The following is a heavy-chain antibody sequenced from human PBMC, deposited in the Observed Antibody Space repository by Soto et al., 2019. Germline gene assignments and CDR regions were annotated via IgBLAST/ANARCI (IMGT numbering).Heavy chain of an antibody. CDR1: GGSISSGDYY. D-gene: IGHD3-3*01. Sequence: SETLSLTCTVSGGSISSGDYYWSWIRQPPGKGLEWIGYIYYSGSTYHNPSLKSRVTISVDTSKNQFSLKLSSVTAADTAVYYCARERPGLEYGVDVWGQGTRVTVSS. CDR3: ARERPGLEYGVDV. J-gene: IGHJ6*02. CDR2: IYYSGST. V-gene: IGHV4-30-4*01.